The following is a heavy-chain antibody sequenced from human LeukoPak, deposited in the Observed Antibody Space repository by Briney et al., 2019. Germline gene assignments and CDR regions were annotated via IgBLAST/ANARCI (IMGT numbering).Heavy chain of an antibody. CDR1: GFTFSSYA. Sequence: GGSLRLSCAASGFTFSSYAMSWVRQAPGKGLEWVSAISGSGGSTYYADSVKGRFTISRDNSKNTLYLQMSSLRAEDTAVYYCAKDHPYCGGDCYEVSYYFDYWGQGTLVTVSS. V-gene: IGHV3-23*01. CDR2: ISGSGGST. CDR3: AKDHPYCGGDCYEVSYYFDY. D-gene: IGHD2-21*01. J-gene: IGHJ4*02.